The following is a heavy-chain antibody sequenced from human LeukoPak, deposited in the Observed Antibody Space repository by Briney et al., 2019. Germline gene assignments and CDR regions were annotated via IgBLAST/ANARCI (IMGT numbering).Heavy chain of an antibody. CDR3: ARESYYHESSGYYDAFDI. V-gene: IGHV4-59*01. D-gene: IGHD3-22*01. Sequence: SETLSLTCIVSGGSISSYYWSWIRQPPGKGLEWIGYIYYSGSTNYNPSLKRRLTISVDTSKNQFSLKLSSVTAADTAVYYCARESYYHESSGYYDAFDIWGQGTMVTVSS. J-gene: IGHJ3*02. CDR2: IYYSGST. CDR1: GGSISSYY.